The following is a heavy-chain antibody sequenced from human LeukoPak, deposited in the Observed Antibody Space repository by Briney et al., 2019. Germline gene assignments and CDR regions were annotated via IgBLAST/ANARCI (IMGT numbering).Heavy chain of an antibody. CDR3: ARRGVTYYYDSSGYYFLDY. V-gene: IGHV5-51*01. CDR1: GYSFTSYW. CDR2: IYPGDSDT. Sequence: GESLKISCKGSGYSFTSYWIGWVRQMPGKGLEWMGIIYPGDSDTRYSPSFQGQVTISADKSISTAYLQWSSLKASDTAMYYCARRGVTYYYDSSGYYFLDYWGQGTLVTVSS. J-gene: IGHJ4*02. D-gene: IGHD3-22*01.